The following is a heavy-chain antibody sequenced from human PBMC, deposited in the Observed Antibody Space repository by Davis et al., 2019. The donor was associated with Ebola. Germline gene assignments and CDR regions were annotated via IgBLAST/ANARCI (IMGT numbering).Heavy chain of an antibody. J-gene: IGHJ4*02. D-gene: IGHD3-3*01. V-gene: IGHV4-34*09. CDR1: GGSFSGYY. CDR3: ARPGDDFWSGYYDY. CDR2: IYYSGST. Sequence: LRLSCAVYGGSFSGYYWSWIRQPPGKGLEWIGYIYYSGSTYYNPSLKSRVTISVDTSKNQFSLKLSSVTAADTAVYYCARPGDDFWSGYYDYWGQGTLVTVSS.